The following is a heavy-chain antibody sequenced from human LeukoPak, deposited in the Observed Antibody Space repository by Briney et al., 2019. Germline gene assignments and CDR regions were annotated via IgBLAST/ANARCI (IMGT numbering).Heavy chain of an antibody. V-gene: IGHV3-33*01. Sequence: GRSLRLSCAASGFTFSSYGMHWVRQAPGKGLEWVAVIWYDGSNKYYADSVKGRFTISRDNSKNTLYLQMNSLRAEDTAVYYCARDRGSRWQQLTYGMDVWGQGTTATVSS. CDR2: IWYDGSNK. J-gene: IGHJ6*02. CDR3: ARDRGSRWQQLTYGMDV. CDR1: GFTFSSYG. D-gene: IGHD6-13*01.